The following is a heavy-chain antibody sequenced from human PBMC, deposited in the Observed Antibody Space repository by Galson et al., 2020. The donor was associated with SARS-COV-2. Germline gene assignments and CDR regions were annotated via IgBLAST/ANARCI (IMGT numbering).Heavy chain of an antibody. V-gene: IGHV3-43D*03. CDR3: ARSGYTYGHPDYYYYGMDV. J-gene: IGHJ6*02. Sequence: GESMKNSCAASGFTFEDYAMHWVRQARGKGLAWVSHIRWDGAFTYYADFAKGRFIISREHSKNSLYLQMNSLRGEDTALYYCARSGYTYGHPDYYYYGMDVWGQGTTVTVSS. D-gene: IGHD5-18*01. CDR1: GFTFEDYA. CDR2: IRWDGAFT.